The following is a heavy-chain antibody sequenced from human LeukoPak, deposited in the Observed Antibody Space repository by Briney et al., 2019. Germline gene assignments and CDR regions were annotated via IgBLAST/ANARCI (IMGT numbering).Heavy chain of an antibody. V-gene: IGHV1-69*06. Sequence: ASVKVSCKASGGTFNNYAMSWVRQAPGQGLEWMGGIIPIFGTTNYAQKFRGRVTITADKSTSTAYMELSSLRSDDTAVYYCARRLTTVTTGDYWGQGTLVTVSS. D-gene: IGHD4-17*01. CDR1: GGTFNNYA. J-gene: IGHJ4*02. CDR3: ARRLTTVTTGDY. CDR2: IIPIFGTT.